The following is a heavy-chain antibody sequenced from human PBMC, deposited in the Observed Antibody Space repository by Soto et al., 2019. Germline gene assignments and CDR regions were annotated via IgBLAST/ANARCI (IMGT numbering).Heavy chain of an antibody. V-gene: IGHV3-23*01. Sequence: EVRLLEAGGGLKQPGGSLSFSCAASGFPFKESAMNWVRQAPGRGLEWVESISATGASTWYAESVRGRLSISRDNSKNTIYLQMNSLRGEDTAVYYCAKGRGSGWAWYFDNWGQGTLVTVSS. CDR1: GFPFKESA. D-gene: IGHD6-19*01. CDR3: AKGRGSGWAWYFDN. J-gene: IGHJ4*02. CDR2: ISATGAST.